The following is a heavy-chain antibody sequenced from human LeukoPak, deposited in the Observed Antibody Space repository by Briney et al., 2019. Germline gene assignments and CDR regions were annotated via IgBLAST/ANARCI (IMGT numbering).Heavy chain of an antibody. Sequence: ASVKVSCKASGGTFSSYAISWVRQAPGQGGEWMGGIIPIFGTANYAQKFQGRVTITADESTSTAYMELSSLRSEDTAVYYCARNAYGAQTPSDVWGQGTTVTVSS. CDR2: IIPIFGTA. D-gene: IGHD4-17*01. J-gene: IGHJ6*02. CDR1: GGTFSSYA. CDR3: ARNAYGAQTPSDV. V-gene: IGHV1-69*13.